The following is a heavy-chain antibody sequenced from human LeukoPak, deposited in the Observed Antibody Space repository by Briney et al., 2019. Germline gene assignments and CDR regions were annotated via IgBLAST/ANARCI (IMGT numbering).Heavy chain of an antibody. D-gene: IGHD4-17*01. CDR2: IGTTGDT. Sequence: HAGGSLRLSCAASGFTFSTYDMHWVRQVTGKGLEWVSSIGTTGDTHYAVSVKGRFTISRENAKNSLYLQMSSLSAGDTAVYYCARSFYGDYPYWGQGTLATVSS. V-gene: IGHV3-13*01. J-gene: IGHJ4*02. CDR1: GFTFSTYD. CDR3: ARSFYGDYPY.